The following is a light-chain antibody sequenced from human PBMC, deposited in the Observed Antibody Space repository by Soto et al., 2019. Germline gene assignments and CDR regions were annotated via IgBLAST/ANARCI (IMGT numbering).Light chain of an antibody. CDR2: AASSLQPTS. CDR1: QDISNW. Sequence: DIQMTQSPSSVSASVGDRVTITCRASQDISNWLAWYQQKPGKAPNLLIYAASSLQPTSSLQSGAPSRFSGSGSGTDFTLTISRLQPEDFATYYCQQAKSFPLTFGGGTRVEMK. J-gene: IGKJ4*01. V-gene: IGKV1D-12*01. CDR3: QQAKSFPLT.